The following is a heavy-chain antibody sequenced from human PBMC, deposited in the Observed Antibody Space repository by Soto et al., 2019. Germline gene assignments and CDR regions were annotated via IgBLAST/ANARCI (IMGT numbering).Heavy chain of an antibody. D-gene: IGHD4-17*01. CDR1: GFTFSSYA. CDR2: ISGSGGST. Sequence: GGSLRLSCAASGFTFSSYAMSWVRQAPGKGLEWVSGISGSGGSTHYADSVKGRFTISRDNSKNTLYLQMNSLRAEDTAVYYCAKDLGDYGDYPFYYYGMDVWGQGTTVTVSS. J-gene: IGHJ6*02. CDR3: AKDLGDYGDYPFYYYGMDV. V-gene: IGHV3-23*01.